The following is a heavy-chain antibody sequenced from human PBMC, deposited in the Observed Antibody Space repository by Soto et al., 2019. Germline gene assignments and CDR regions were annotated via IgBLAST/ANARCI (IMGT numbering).Heavy chain of an antibody. D-gene: IGHD4-4*01. V-gene: IGHV4-39*01. Sequence: SETLSLTCTVSGGSVTNSSYYWGWIRQSPGKGLEWIGSVYYRGRSYSKSSVKSRVTISVDTSKNQFSLNLNSVTASDTAVYFCVSQRTTVTTQAYFDYWGPGALVTVSS. J-gene: IGHJ4*02. CDR2: VYYRGRS. CDR3: VSQRTTVTTQAYFDY. CDR1: GGSVTNSSYY.